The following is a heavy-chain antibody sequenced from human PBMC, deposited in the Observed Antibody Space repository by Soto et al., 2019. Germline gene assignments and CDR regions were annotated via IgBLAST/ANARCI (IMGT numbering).Heavy chain of an antibody. CDR2: ISWNSGSI. J-gene: IGHJ4*02. Sequence: GGSLRLSCAASGFTFDDYAMHWVRQAPGKGLEWVSGISWNSGSIGYADSVKGRFTISRDNAKNSLYLQMNSLRAEDTALYYCAKDIAARPGFYFDYWGQGTLVTVS. CDR3: AKDIAARPGFYFDY. D-gene: IGHD6-6*01. CDR1: GFTFDDYA. V-gene: IGHV3-9*01.